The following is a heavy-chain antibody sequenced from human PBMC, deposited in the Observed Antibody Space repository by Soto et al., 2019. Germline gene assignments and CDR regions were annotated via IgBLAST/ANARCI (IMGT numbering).Heavy chain of an antibody. D-gene: IGHD3-10*02. CDR3: AKDRGADRFVQYFQH. Sequence: GGSLRLSCAASGFIFTSYSMVWVRLAPGKGLEWVASISTGSDSIYYADSVKGRFTVSRDNAKNSLYLQMNNLRVEDTAVYFCAKDRGADRFVQYFQHWGQGTQVTVSS. J-gene: IGHJ1*01. CDR1: GFIFTSYS. V-gene: IGHV3-21*01. CDR2: ISTGSDSI.